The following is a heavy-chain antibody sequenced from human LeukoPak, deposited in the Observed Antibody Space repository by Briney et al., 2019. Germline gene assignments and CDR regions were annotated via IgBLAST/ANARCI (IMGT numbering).Heavy chain of an antibody. D-gene: IGHD5-18*01. V-gene: IGHV1-18*01. CDR3: ARASGYSYGPRDY. CDR2: ISAHTGHT. J-gene: IGHJ4*02. Sequence: GASVTVSFKASGYTFSIYGVTWVRQAPGQGLEWMGWISAHTGHTSYAQKLQDRITMTTDISTSTAYMELRSLRSDDTAVYFCARASGYSYGPRDYWGQGTLVTVSS. CDR1: GYTFSIYG.